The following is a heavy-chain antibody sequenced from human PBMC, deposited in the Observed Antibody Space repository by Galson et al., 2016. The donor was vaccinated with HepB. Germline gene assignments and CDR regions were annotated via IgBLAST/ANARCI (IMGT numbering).Heavy chain of an antibody. V-gene: IGHV3-7*01. D-gene: IGHD3-3*01. CDR1: GLTFSENW. Sequence: SLRLSCASSGLTFSENWMSWVRQAPGTGLQWVANIKSHRDDKYYVDSVRGRFTISRDNVKNVLYLQMSSLTSEDTAVYYCVRDHASIFGVVILSAWGQGMLVAVSS. CDR3: VRDHASIFGVVILSA. J-gene: IGHJ4*02. CDR2: IKSHRDDK.